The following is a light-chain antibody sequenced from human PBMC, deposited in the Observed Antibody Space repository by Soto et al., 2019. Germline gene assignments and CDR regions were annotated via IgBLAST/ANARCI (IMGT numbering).Light chain of an antibody. CDR1: SSNIGRNT. CDR3: AAWDDSLTDYV. J-gene: IGLJ1*01. V-gene: IGLV1-44*01. Sequence: HSALTQSPSASETPGQRVTISCSGGSSNIGRNTVNWYQQLPGTAPKLLIYSNNRRPSGVPDRFSGSKSGTSASLAISGLQSEDEADYYCAAWDDSLTDYVFGTGTKVTVL. CDR2: SNN.